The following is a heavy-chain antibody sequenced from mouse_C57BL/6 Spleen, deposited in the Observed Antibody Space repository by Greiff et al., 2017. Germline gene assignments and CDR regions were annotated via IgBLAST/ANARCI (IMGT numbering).Heavy chain of an antibody. Sequence: EVNVVESGGGLVKPGGSLKLSCAASGFTFSSYTMSWVRQTPEKRLEWVATISGGGGNPYYPDSVKGRFTISRDNAKNTLYLQMSSLRSEDTALYYCARREGLRRSFDYWGQGTTLTVSS. J-gene: IGHJ2*01. V-gene: IGHV5-9*01. CDR2: ISGGGGNP. D-gene: IGHD2-2*01. CDR1: GFTFSSYT. CDR3: ARREGLRRSFDY.